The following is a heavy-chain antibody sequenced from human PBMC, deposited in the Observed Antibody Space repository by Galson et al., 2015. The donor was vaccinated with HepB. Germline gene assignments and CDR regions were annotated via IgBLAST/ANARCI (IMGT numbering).Heavy chain of an antibody. D-gene: IGHD6-6*01. CDR1: GYTFTNFY. J-gene: IGHJ5*02. CDR2: INPSDGSP. CDR3: ARGFSAVPSSTRVLLVRGWIDP. V-gene: IGHV1-46*01. Sequence: SVKVSCKASGYTFTNFYIHWVRQAPGQGLEWMGMINPSDGSPRYAQKFQGRVTMTRDTSTSTVYMDLSSLRSEDTAVYYCARGFSAVPSSTRVLLVRGWIDPWCQGTLVTVSS.